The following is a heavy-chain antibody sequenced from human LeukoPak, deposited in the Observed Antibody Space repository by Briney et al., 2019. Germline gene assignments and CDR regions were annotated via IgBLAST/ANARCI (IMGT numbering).Heavy chain of an antibody. V-gene: IGHV3-30*03. D-gene: IGHD6-6*01. CDR1: GFTFSSYG. J-gene: IGHJ4*02. Sequence: GGSLRLSCAASGFTFSSYGMHWVRQAPGKGLEWVAVISYDGSNKYYADSVKGRFTISRDNSKNTLYLQMNSLRAEDTGLHYCAREKYSSSSYYFDRWGQGTLVTVSS. CDR3: AREKYSSSSYYFDR. CDR2: ISYDGSNK.